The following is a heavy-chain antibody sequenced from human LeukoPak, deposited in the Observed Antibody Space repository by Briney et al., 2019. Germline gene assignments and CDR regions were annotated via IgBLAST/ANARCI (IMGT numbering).Heavy chain of an antibody. CDR2: ITTGSSSYT. J-gene: IGHJ4*02. D-gene: IGHD2-15*01. Sequence: GGPLRLSCAASGFTFSDYYMTWLRQAPGKGLEWVSYITTGSSSYTNYADSVKGRFTISRDNAKNSLYLQMNSLRAEDTGVYYCARGRELLDYWGQGTLVTVSS. CDR1: GFTFSDYY. V-gene: IGHV3-11*06. CDR3: ARGRELLDY.